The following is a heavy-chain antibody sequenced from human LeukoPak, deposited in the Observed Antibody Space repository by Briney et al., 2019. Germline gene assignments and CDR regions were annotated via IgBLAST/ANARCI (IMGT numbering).Heavy chain of an antibody. D-gene: IGHD3-16*01. CDR3: ARGGPSCDY. CDR1: GGSINSYY. Sequence: SETLSLTCTVSGGSINSYYWSWIRQPAGKGLEWIGRIYSSGSTSYNPSLKSRVTMSVDTSKDQFSLKLTSVTAADTAVYYCARGGPSCDYWGQGTLVTVSS. CDR2: IYSSGST. J-gene: IGHJ4*02. V-gene: IGHV4-4*07.